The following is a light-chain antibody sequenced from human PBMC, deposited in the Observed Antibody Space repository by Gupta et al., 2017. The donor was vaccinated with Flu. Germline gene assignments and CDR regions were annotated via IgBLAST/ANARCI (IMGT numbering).Light chain of an antibody. Sequence: SYVLTQPTSVSVAPGQTARLTCGGNDVASSGVHWYQQKPGQAPVLVVYDDSGRPSGIPERFSGSTSGNTANLTISRVEAGDEADYYCQVWDSSNDLYVFGTVTKVTVL. V-gene: IGLV3-21*02. CDR2: DDS. CDR1: DVASSG. J-gene: IGLJ1*01. CDR3: QVWDSSNDLYV.